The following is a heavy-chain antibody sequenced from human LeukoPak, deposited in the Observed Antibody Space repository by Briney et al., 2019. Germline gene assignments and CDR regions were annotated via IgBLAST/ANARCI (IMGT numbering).Heavy chain of an antibody. Sequence: GGSLRLSCAASGFTFSSYGMSWVRQAPGKGLEWVSAISGSGGSTYYAHSVKGRFTISRDNAKNSLYLQMNSLRAEDTAVYYCARDDRRFRRSAFDIWGQGTMVTVSS. CDR1: GFTFSSYG. CDR2: ISGSGGST. CDR3: ARDDRRFRRSAFDI. V-gene: IGHV3-23*01. J-gene: IGHJ3*02. D-gene: IGHD6-6*01.